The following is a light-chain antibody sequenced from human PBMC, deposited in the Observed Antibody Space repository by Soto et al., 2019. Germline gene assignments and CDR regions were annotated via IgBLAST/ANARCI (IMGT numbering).Light chain of an antibody. CDR2: AAS. CDR1: QRVSPN. V-gene: IGKV3-15*01. J-gene: IGKJ5*01. Sequence: EILMTQSPATLSVSPGESATLSCRASQRVSPNLACYQQRPGQAPRLLIYAASTRATGVPGRFSGSGSGTEFTLTISSLESEDFAVYYCQQYYSWPSFGQGTRLEIK. CDR3: QQYYSWPS.